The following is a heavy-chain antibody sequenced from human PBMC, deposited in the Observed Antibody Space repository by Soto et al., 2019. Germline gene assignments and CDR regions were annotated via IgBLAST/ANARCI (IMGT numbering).Heavy chain of an antibody. D-gene: IGHD1-1*01. Sequence: SGPPLVNPTETFTLTCTFSGVSFATTSMGVGWTRQPPGKALEWLAIIYWDGESRYNPLLRRRLTLTEDTSKNQVVLTMTNMDPKDTATYYCAHRDSTGTTTYFDSWGQGIPVTVSA. J-gene: IGHJ4*02. V-gene: IGHV2-5*02. CDR2: IYWDGES. CDR3: AHRDSTGTTTYFDS. CDR1: GVSFATTSMG.